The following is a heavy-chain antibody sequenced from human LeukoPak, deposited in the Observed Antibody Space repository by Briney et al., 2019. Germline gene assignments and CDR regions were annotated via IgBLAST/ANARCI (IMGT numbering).Heavy chain of an antibody. CDR1: GFTFSSYA. D-gene: IGHD3-9*01. Sequence: PGGSLRLSCAASGFTFSSYAMSWVRQAPGKGLEWVSGISTSGGDTYYADSVRGRFTISRGNSKNTLYLQMNSLRAEDTAVYSCAKKYYDILAYFDYWGQGTLVTVSS. J-gene: IGHJ4*02. CDR2: ISTSGGDT. V-gene: IGHV3-23*01. CDR3: AKKYYDILAYFDY.